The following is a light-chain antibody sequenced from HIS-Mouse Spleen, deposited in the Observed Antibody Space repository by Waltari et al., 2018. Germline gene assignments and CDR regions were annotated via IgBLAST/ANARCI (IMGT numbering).Light chain of an antibody. CDR3: CSYAGSSTVV. J-gene: IGLJ2*01. Sequence: QSALTQPASVSGSPGQSITIPCPGTSSDVGSYNLGSWYQQHPGKAPKLMIYEGSKRPSGVSNRFSGSKSGNTASLTISGLQAEDEADYYCCSYAGSSTVVFGGGTKLTVL. V-gene: IGLV2-23*01. CDR2: EGS. CDR1: SSDVGSYNL.